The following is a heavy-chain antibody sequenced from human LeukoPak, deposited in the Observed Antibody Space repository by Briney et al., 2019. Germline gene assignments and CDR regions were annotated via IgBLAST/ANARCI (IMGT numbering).Heavy chain of an antibody. CDR2: IIPILGIA. D-gene: IGHD6-19*01. Sequence: GASVKVSCKASGGTFSSYAISWVRQAPGQGLEWMGRIIPILGIANYAQKFQGRVTITADKSTSTAYMELSSLRSEDTAVYYCAREVIESSGWYAWHWGQGTLVTVSS. CDR1: GGTFSSYA. J-gene: IGHJ1*01. V-gene: IGHV1-69*04. CDR3: AREVIESSGWYAWH.